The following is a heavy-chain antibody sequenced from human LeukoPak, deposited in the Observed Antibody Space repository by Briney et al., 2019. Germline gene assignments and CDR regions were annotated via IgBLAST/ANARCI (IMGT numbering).Heavy chain of an antibody. J-gene: IGHJ4*02. CDR1: GFTVSSNY. V-gene: IGHV3-53*04. CDR3: VRESGYGDYRY. Sequence: GGSLRLSCADSGFTVSSNYMSWVRQAPGKGLEWVSVIYSGGSTYYADSVKGRFTISRHNSKNTLYLQMNSLRAEDTAVYYCVRESGYGDYRYWGQGTLVTVSS. D-gene: IGHD4-17*01. CDR2: IYSGGST.